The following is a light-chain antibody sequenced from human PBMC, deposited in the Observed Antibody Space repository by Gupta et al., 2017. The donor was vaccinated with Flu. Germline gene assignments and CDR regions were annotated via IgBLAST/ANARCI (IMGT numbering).Light chain of an antibody. CDR3: GAWDDSVNGFYV. J-gene: IGLJ1*01. CDR2: GNN. Sequence: QSVLTQPPSASGTPGQRVTISCSGGSSNIGSNPVNWYQQVPGTTPKVLIYGNNRRPSGVPDRFSGSKSGTSASLAISGLQSEDEADYYCGAWDDSVNGFYVFGTGTKVTVL. CDR1: SSNIGSNP. V-gene: IGLV1-44*01.